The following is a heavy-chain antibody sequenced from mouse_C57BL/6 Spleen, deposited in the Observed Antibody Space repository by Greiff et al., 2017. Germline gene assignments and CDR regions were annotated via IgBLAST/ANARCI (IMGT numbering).Heavy chain of an antibody. CDR3: ARYRGAMDY. CDR2: IRNKANGYTT. J-gene: IGHJ4*01. V-gene: IGHV7-3*01. Sequence: EVQLVESGGGLVQPGGSLSLSCAASGFTFTDYYMSWVRQPPGKALEWLGFIRNKANGYTTAYSASVKGRITISRDNTQSIFYIKRKAVEAEDSDTYYCARYRGAMDYWGQGTSVTVSS. CDR1: GFTFTDYY.